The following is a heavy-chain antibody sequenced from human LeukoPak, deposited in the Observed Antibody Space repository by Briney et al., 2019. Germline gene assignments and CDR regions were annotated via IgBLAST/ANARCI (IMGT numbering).Heavy chain of an antibody. CDR3: ARGPYYYDSSGTYGIFDY. CDR1: GFTFSSYG. Sequence: GGSLRLSCAASGFTFSSYGMHWVRQAPGKGLEWVAFIRYDGSNKYYADSVKSRFTISRDSSKNTLYLQMNSLRAEDTAVYYCARGPYYYDSSGTYGIFDYWGQGTLVTVSS. J-gene: IGHJ4*02. CDR2: IRYDGSNK. V-gene: IGHV3-30*02. D-gene: IGHD3-22*01.